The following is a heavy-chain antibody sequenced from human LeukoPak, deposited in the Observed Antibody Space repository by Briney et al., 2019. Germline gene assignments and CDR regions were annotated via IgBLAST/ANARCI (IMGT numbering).Heavy chain of an antibody. CDR2: INPNSGDT. J-gene: IGHJ6*02. CDR3: ARFRIHYGSGRPSGLDV. D-gene: IGHD3-10*01. V-gene: IGHV1-8*01. Sequence: ASVKVSCKTSGYTFTNFEVNWVRQTTGQGLEWMGWINPNSGDTAYAQKFRDRVTMTRNTSTSTAYMDLSSLSSDDTAVYYCARFRIHYGSGRPSGLDVWGQGTTVTVSS. CDR1: GYTFTNFE.